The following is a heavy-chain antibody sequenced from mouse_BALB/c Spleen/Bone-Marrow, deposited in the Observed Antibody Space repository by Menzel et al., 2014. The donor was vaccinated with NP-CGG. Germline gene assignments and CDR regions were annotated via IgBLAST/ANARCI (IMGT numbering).Heavy chain of an antibody. J-gene: IGHJ2*02. D-gene: IGHD2-3*01. CDR3: ARLGYYGYFDY. V-gene: IGHV4-1*02. CDR1: GFDFSRYW. Sequence: VQLPQSGGFFVHPLGSLKLSCAASGFDFSRYWMSWVRQAPGKGLEWIGEINPDSSTINYTPSLKDKFIISRDNAKNTLYLQMSKVRSEDTALYYCARLGYYGYFDYWGQGTSLTVSS. CDR2: INPDSSTI.